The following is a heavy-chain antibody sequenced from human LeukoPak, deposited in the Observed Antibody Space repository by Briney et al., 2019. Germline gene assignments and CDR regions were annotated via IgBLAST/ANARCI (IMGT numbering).Heavy chain of an antibody. V-gene: IGHV4-59*01. D-gene: IGHD3-10*01. CDR3: ARTRRHYYGSGKHLSPWPAGLDV. Sequence: SETLSLTCTVSGGSFSDFYWTWLRQSPGQGLEWLGYSGSSNYNPSLKSRVTISVDTSKRHFSLTLSSVTAADTGIYYCARTRRHYYGSGKHLSPWPAGLDVWSQGTTVVVSS. J-gene: IGHJ6*02. CDR2: SGSS. CDR1: GGSFSDFY.